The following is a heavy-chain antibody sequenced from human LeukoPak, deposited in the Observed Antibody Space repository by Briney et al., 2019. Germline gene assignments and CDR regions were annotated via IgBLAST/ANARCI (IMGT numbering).Heavy chain of an antibody. CDR2: IKQDGSEK. Sequence: GGSLRLSCAASGFTFSSDWMSWVRQAPGKGLEWVANIKQDGSEKYSVDSVKGRFTITRDHAKNSLYLQMNSLRAEDTAVYYCAREDSSSWGTHWFDPWGQGTLVTVSS. V-gene: IGHV3-7*01. CDR3: AREDSSSWGTHWFDP. J-gene: IGHJ5*02. CDR1: GFTFSSDW. D-gene: IGHD6-13*01.